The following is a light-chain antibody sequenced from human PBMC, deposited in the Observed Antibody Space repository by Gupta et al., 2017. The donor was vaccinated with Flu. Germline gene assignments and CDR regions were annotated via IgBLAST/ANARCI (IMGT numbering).Light chain of an antibody. J-gene: IGKJ1*01. CDR2: GAS. CDR3: QQYGSSSWT. Sequence: ELVLTQSPGTLSLSPGERTTRSCRASQSVSSSYLAWYQQKPGQAPRLLICGASSRATGIPDRFSGSGAGTDFTLTISRLEPEDFAVYYCQQYGSSSWTFGQGTKVEIK. CDR1: QSVSSSY. V-gene: IGKV3-20*01.